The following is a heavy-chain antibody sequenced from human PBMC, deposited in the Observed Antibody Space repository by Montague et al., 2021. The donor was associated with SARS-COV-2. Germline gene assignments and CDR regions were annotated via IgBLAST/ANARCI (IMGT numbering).Heavy chain of an antibody. Sequence: SETLSLTCAVSGGSISSSNWWSWVRQPPGKGLEWIGEIYHSGSTDYNPSLKSRVTISVDKSKNQFSLELSSVTAADTAVYYCARDATMVSHSYFDYWGQGTLVTVSS. V-gene: IGHV4-4*02. D-gene: IGHD4/OR15-4a*01. CDR1: GGSISSSNW. J-gene: IGHJ4*02. CDR3: ARDATMVSHSYFDY. CDR2: IYHSGST.